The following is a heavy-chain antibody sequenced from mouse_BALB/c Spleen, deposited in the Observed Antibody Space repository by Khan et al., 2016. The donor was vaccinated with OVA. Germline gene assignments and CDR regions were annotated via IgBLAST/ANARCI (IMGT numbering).Heavy chain of an antibody. CDR2: IFPGTGTT. V-gene: IGHV1S132*01. J-gene: IGHJ3*01. D-gene: IGHD2-1*01. CDR1: GYTFTSYW. CDR3: ARGYLGNYEFAY. Sequence: QVQLQQPGAELVKPGASVKLSCKTSGYTFTSYWIQWVKQRPGQGLGWIGQIFPGTGTTYYNENFKGKATLTVDTSSSTAYMQLSSLTSEDSAVYFCARGYLGNYEFAYWGQGTLVTVSP.